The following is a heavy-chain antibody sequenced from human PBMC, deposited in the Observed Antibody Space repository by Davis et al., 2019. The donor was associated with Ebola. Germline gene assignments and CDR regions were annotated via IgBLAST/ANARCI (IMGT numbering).Heavy chain of an antibody. V-gene: IGHV3-48*03. CDR2: IFSRGSTI. CDR3: ARATSYYGMDF. D-gene: IGHD4-11*01. Sequence: PGGSLRLSCAASGFTFSDYEMNWVRQAPGKGLEWVSYIFSRGSTIYYADSVKGRFTISRDNAKSSLYLQMNSLRAEDTAVYYCARATSYYGMDFGGQGTTVTVSS. CDR1: GFTFSDYE. J-gene: IGHJ6*02.